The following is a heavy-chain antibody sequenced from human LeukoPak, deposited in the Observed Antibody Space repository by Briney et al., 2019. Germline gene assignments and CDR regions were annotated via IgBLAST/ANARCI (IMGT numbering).Heavy chain of an antibody. D-gene: IGHD7-27*01. CDR1: GFTFNSYL. J-gene: IGHJ2*01. CDR2: IDGDGATT. CDR3: TRDSGADRRYFDL. V-gene: IGHV3-74*01. Sequence: GGSLRLSCAASGFTFNSYLMSWVRQAPGKGLVWVSRIDGDGATTGYEDSVKGRFTISRDNANNMVYLEMNSLRVEDTAVYYCTRDSGADRRYFDLWGRGTLVTVSS.